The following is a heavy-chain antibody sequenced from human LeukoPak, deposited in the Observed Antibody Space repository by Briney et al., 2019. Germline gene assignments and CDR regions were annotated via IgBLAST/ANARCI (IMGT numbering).Heavy chain of an antibody. CDR3: ARGLNYDYVWGSYRQYYFDY. CDR2: INHSGST. J-gene: IGHJ4*02. Sequence: PSETLCLTSTVSGGSISSYYWSWIRQPPGKGLEWIGEINHSGSTNYNPSLKSRVTISVDTSKNQFSLKLSSVTAADTAVYYCARGLNYDYVWGSYRQYYFDYWGQGTLVTVSS. V-gene: IGHV4-34*01. D-gene: IGHD3-16*02. CDR1: GGSISSYY.